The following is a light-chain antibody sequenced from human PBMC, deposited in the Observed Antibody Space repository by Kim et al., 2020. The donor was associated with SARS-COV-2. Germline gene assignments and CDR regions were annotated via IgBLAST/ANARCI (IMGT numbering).Light chain of an antibody. CDR1: QGLSRA. J-gene: IGKJ5*01. CDR2: DAS. CDR3: QQFSIHPLT. Sequence: AIQLTQSPSSLSASIGDRVTITCRASQGLSRALGWYQQKPGKAPKLLIYDASTLQSGVPSRFSGSGSGTDYTLTISSLQADDVATYYCQQFSIHPLTFGQGTRLEIK. V-gene: IGKV1-13*02.